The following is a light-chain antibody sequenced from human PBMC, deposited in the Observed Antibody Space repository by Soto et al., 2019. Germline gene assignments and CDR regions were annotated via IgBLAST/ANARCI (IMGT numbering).Light chain of an antibody. CDR2: GAS. V-gene: IGKV3-15*01. J-gene: IGKJ4*01. Sequence: EIVMTQSPATLSVSPGERATLSCRASQSVSSILAWYQQKPGQAPRLLIYGASTGATGIPARFSGSGSGTEFTLTISSLQSEDFAVYYCQQYNNWPLTFGGGTKVEIK. CDR1: QSVSSI. CDR3: QQYNNWPLT.